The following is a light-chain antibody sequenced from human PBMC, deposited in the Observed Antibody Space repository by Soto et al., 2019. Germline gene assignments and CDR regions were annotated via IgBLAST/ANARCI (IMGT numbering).Light chain of an antibody. J-gene: IGKJ1*01. CDR2: SAS. Sequence: DIQMTQSPSTLSGSVGDRVTITCRASQTISSWLAWYQQKPGKAPTLLISSASSLERGVPSRFSGGGSGTTFTLTITGLQPEDFATYYCQQNYRNTPWTFGQGTKVDIK. CDR3: QQNYRNTPWT. CDR1: QTISSW. V-gene: IGKV1-5*01.